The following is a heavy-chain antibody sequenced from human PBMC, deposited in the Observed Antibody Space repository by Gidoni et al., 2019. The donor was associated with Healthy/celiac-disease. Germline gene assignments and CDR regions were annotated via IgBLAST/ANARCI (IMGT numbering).Heavy chain of an antibody. CDR3: ARDGPYGAARPGLDY. V-gene: IGHV4-39*07. Sequence: QLQLQESGPGLVKPSATLSLTCTVSGGSIRSSSYYWGWIRQPPGKGLEWIGSIYYSGSTYYNPSLKSRVTISVDTSKNQFSLKLSSVTAADTAVYYCARDGPYGAARPGLDYWGQGTLVTVSS. CDR1: GGSIRSSSYY. D-gene: IGHD6-6*01. J-gene: IGHJ4*02. CDR2: IYYSGST.